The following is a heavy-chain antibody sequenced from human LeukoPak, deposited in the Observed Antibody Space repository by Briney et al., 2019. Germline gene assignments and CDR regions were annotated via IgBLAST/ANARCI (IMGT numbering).Heavy chain of an antibody. Sequence: PSETLSLTCTVSGGSISSYYWSWIRQPPGKGLEWIGYIYYSGSTNYNPSLKSRVTISVDTSKNQFSLKLSSVTAADTAVYYCAKDPVATMLGATLEYYFDYWGQGTLVTVSS. J-gene: IGHJ4*02. CDR3: AKDPVATMLGATLEYYFDY. CDR1: GGSISSYY. CDR2: IYYSGST. D-gene: IGHD5-12*01. V-gene: IGHV4-59*01.